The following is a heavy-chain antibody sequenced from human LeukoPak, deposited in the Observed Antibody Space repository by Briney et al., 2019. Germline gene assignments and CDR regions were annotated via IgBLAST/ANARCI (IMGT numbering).Heavy chain of an antibody. J-gene: IGHJ6*03. CDR3: VRASYHGYFYYYMDV. V-gene: IGHV1-2*02. Sequence: ASVKVSCKTSGYRFTDYYINWVRQAPGQGLEWMGWINPNHGDTNYAQNLQGRVTMTRVTSINTACMELSSLTSDDTAVYYCVRASYHGYFYYYMDVWGKGTTVTVSS. D-gene: IGHD3-16*01. CDR2: INPNHGDT. CDR1: GYRFTDYY.